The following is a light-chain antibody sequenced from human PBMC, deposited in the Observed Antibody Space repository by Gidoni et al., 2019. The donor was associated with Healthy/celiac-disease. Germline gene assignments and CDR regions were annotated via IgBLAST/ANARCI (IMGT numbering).Light chain of an antibody. CDR2: DSS. Sequence: EIVLTQSTATLSLSPGERATLSCRASQSVSSYLAWYQQKPGQSPRLLISDSSNMATGIPARFSGSGSGTDVSLTISSLEPEDFAVYYCQQRSNWPPLTFGGGTKVDIK. V-gene: IGKV3-11*01. CDR1: QSVSSY. J-gene: IGKJ4*01. CDR3: QQRSNWPPLT.